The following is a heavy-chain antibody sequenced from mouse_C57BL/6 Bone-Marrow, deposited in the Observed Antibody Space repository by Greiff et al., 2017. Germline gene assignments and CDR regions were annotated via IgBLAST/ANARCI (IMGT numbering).Heavy chain of an antibody. CDR2: ILPGSGST. CDR3: ERWGYAMDY. J-gene: IGHJ4*01. CDR1: GYTFTGYW. V-gene: IGHV1-9*01. Sequence: QIQLQQSGAELMKPGASVKLSCKATGYTFTGYWIAWVKQRPGHGLEWIGEILPGSGSTNYNEKFKGKATFTAVTSSNTAYMQLSSLTTEGDAIYYCERWGYAMDYWGQGTSVTVTS.